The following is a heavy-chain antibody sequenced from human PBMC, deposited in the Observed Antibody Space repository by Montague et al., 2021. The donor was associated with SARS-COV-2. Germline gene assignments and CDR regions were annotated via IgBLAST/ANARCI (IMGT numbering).Heavy chain of an antibody. CDR2: IYYSGST. D-gene: IGHD3-22*01. V-gene: IGHV4-39*01. Sequence: SETLSLTCTVSGGSISSGGYYWGWIRQPPGKGLEWIGNIYYSGSTYYNPSLKSRVTISVDTSKNQFSLKLSSVTAADTAVYYCARQPLTTMIVVVSTRPRRHFDLWGQGTLVTVSS. CDR1: GGSISSGGYY. J-gene: IGHJ5*02. CDR3: ARQPLTTMIVVVSTRPRRHFDL.